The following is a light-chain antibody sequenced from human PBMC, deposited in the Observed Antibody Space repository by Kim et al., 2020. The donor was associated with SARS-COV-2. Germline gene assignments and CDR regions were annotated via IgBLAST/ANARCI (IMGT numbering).Light chain of an antibody. V-gene: IGKV1-5*03. CDR3: HQYNSYPWT. CDR1: QSFSGW. Sequence: ASVGGRVTITSRASQSFSGWLAWYQQKPGKAPKILISKASVLESGVPSRFSGSASWTEFTLTISSLQPNDSATYYCHQYNSYPWTFGQGTKVDIK. J-gene: IGKJ1*01. CDR2: KAS.